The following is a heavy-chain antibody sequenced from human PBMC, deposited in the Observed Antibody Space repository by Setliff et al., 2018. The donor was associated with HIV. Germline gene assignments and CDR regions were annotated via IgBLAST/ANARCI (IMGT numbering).Heavy chain of an antibody. V-gene: IGHV4-4*09. CDR3: ARRIDNSGSFPDKNWFDT. J-gene: IGHJ5*02. CDR1: GGSISSYC. Sequence: SETLSLTCTVSGGSISSYCWNWFRQSPGRGLEWIGFIFSSGSTKYNPSLQSRVTMSIDTSKNQFSLKLTSVTAADTAVYYCARRIDNSGSFPDKNWFDTWGQGSLVTVSS. D-gene: IGHD3-10*01. CDR2: IFSSGST.